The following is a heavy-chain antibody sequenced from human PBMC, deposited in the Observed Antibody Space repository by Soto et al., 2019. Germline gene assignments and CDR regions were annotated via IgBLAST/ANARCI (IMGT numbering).Heavy chain of an antibody. J-gene: IGHJ4*02. CDR2: INHIGST. V-gene: IGHV4-34*01. CDR1: GGAIRSYY. Sequence: SETLSLACTGSGGAIRSYYWSWIRQPPGKGLEWIGEINHIGSTNYNPSLKSRVTISVDTSKNQFSLRLSSVTAADTAVYYCARGYGRNFAYRGQGTLVTVS. D-gene: IGHD3-10*01. CDR3: ARGYGRNFAY.